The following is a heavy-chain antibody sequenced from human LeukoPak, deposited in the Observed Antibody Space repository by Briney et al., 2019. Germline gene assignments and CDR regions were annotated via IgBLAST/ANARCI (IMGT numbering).Heavy chain of an antibody. V-gene: IGHV4-34*01. Sequence: PSETLSLTCSVSGYSFTSGHYWSWIRQPPGKGLEWIGEINHSGSTNYNPSLKSRVTISVDTSKNQFSLKVSSVTAADTAVYYCARGNGDIVVVPAAIRHYYYYMDVWGKGTTVTVSS. CDR2: INHSGST. D-gene: IGHD2-2*02. CDR3: ARGNGDIVVVPAAIRHYYYYMDV. J-gene: IGHJ6*03. CDR1: GYSFTSGHY.